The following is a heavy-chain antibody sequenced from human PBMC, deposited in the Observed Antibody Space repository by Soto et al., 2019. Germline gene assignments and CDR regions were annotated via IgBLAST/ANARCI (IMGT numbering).Heavy chain of an antibody. CDR3: ARVIAVAGTGYYYGMDV. V-gene: IGHV4-59*01. D-gene: IGHD6-19*01. J-gene: IGHJ6*02. Sequence: SLTCTVSGGSISSYYWSWIRQPPGKGLEWIGYIYYSGSTNYNPSLKSRVTISVDTSKNQFSLKLSSVTAAGTAVYYCARVIAVAGTGYYYGMDVWGQGTTVTVSS. CDR1: GGSISSYY. CDR2: IYYSGST.